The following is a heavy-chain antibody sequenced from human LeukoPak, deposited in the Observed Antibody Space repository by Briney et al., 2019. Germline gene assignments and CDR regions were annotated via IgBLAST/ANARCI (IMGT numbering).Heavy chain of an antibody. D-gene: IGHD3-9*01. CDR1: GYSFSNHW. Sequence: GESLKISCTASGYSFSNHWMGWMRQMPGTGLEWMGIIYPVDSNARYSPSFRGQVTMSADMSSNTAYLQWSSLKASDTAMYYCARLGRDYDASTGYYLTYNFDSWGQGTLVTVSS. CDR2: IYPVDSNA. V-gene: IGHV5-51*01. CDR3: ARLGRDYDASTGYYLTYNFDS. J-gene: IGHJ4*02.